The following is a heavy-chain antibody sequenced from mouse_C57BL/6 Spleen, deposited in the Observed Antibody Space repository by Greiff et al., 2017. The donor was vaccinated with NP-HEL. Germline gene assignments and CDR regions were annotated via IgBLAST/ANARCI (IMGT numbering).Heavy chain of an antibody. V-gene: IGHV1-81*01. Sequence: QVQLQQSGAELARPGASVKLSCKASGYTFTSYGISWVKQRTGQGLEWIGEIYPRSGNTYYNEKFKGKATLTADKSSSTAYMELRSLTSEDSAVYFCATYYYGSSPFAYWGQGTLVTVSA. D-gene: IGHD1-1*01. CDR2: IYPRSGNT. CDR1: GYTFTSYG. CDR3: ATYYYGSSPFAY. J-gene: IGHJ3*01.